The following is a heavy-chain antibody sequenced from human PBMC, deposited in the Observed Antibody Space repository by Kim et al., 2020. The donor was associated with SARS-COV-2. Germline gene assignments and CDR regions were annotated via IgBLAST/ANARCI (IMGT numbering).Heavy chain of an antibody. J-gene: IGHJ4*02. CDR2: ISGDGGAK. D-gene: IGHD3-22*01. V-gene: IGHV3-23*01. CDR3: AKAPGRRVYSPFDN. CDR1: GFTFSNYA. Sequence: GGSLRLSCAASGFTFSNYAMNWVRQAPGKGLEWVSVISGDGGAKNFANSVRGRFTISRDNSKNTLYLQMNSLRVEDTAVYYCAKAPGRRVYSPFDNWGQGTPVTVSS.